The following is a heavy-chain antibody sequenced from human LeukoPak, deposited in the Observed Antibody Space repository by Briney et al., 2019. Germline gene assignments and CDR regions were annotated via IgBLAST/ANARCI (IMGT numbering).Heavy chain of an antibody. CDR2: IKQDGSEK. V-gene: IGHV3-7*01. D-gene: IGHD1-26*01. Sequence: GGSLRLSCAGSGFTFSSYWMTWVRQAPGKGREWVANIKQDGSEKNYVDSVKGRFTISRDNAKNSLYLQMNSLRAEDTAVYYCARYGGSYSIDYWGQGTLDTVSS. CDR1: GFTFSSYW. CDR3: ARYGGSYSIDY. J-gene: IGHJ4*02.